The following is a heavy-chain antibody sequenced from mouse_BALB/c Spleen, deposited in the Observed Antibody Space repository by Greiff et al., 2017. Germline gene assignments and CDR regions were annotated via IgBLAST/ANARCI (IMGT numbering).Heavy chain of an antibody. CDR1: GYTFTDYN. Sequence: EVQLQQSGPELVKPGASVKISCKASGYTFTDYNMHWVKQSHGKSLEWIGYIYPYNGGTGYNQKFKSKATLTVDNSSSTAYMELRSLTSEDSAVYYCATGTRAMDYWGQGTSVTVSS. D-gene: IGHD4-1*01. V-gene: IGHV1S29*02. J-gene: IGHJ4*01. CDR2: IYPYNGGT. CDR3: ATGTRAMDY.